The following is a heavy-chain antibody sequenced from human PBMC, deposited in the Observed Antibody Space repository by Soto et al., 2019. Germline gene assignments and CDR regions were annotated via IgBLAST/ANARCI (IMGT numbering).Heavy chain of an antibody. J-gene: IGHJ4*02. V-gene: IGHV3-33*01. CDR3: ARKLLTTGAYYFDY. CDR1: GFTFSSYG. CDR2: IWYDGSNK. Sequence: RLSCAASGFTFSSYGMHWVRQAPGKGLEWVAVIWYDGSNKYYADSVKGRFTISRDNSKNTLYLQMNSLRAEDTAVYYCARKLLTTGAYYFDYWGQGTLVTVSS. D-gene: IGHD4-4*01.